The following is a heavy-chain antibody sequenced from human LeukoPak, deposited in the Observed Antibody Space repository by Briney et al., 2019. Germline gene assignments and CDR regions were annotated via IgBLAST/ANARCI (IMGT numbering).Heavy chain of an antibody. D-gene: IGHD3-22*01. CDR1: GSLFTSYW. V-gene: IGHV5-51*01. CDR2: IYPGDSDT. J-gene: IGHJ4*02. CDR3: ARLSYDSSGYYYGYFDY. Sequence: GASLQISCKGSGSLFTSYWIGWVRPLPGKGLEWMGIIYPGDSDTKYSPSFQGQVTISADKSISTAYLQWSSLKASDTAMYYCARLSYDSSGYYYGYFDYWGQGTLVTVSS.